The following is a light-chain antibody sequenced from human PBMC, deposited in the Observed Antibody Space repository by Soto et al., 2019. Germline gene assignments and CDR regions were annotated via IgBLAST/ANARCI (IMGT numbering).Light chain of an antibody. CDR3: QKYNSAPLLT. Sequence: DIQMTQSPSSLSASVGDRVTITCRASQGISIYLAWYQQKPGKVPKLLIYAASTLQSGVPSRFSGSGSGTDFTLTISSLQPKDVATYYCQKYNSAPLLTFGGGTKVEIK. CDR1: QGISIY. J-gene: IGKJ4*01. CDR2: AAS. V-gene: IGKV1-27*01.